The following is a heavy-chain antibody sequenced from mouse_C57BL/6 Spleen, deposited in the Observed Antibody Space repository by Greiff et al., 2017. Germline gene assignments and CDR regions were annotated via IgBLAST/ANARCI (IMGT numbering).Heavy chain of an antibody. CDR1: GYSFTGYY. CDR2: INPSTGGT. D-gene: IGHD2-4*01. J-gene: IGHJ3*01. V-gene: IGHV1-42*01. Sequence: EVQLQQSGPELVKPGASVKISCKASGYSFTGYYMNWVKQSPEKSLEWIGEINPSTGGTTYNQKFKAKATLTVDKSSSTAYMQLKSLTSEDSAVYYCARRYYDYQAWFAYWGQGTLVTVSA. CDR3: ARRYYDYQAWFAY.